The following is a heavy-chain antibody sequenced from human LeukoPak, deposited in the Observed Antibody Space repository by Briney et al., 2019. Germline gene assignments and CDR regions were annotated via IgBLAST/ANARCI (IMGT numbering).Heavy chain of an antibody. J-gene: IGHJ6*02. CDR2: IFYSGST. V-gene: IGHV4-39*07. Sequence: SETLSLTCTVSGGSVISGSSYWGWIRQPPGKGLEWIGNIFYSGSTYYNPSLQSRVTISLDTSQNQFSLTLNSVTAADTAVYYCARDFPTPDVWGQGTTVTVSS. CDR3: ARDFPTPDV. CDR1: GGSVISGSSY. D-gene: IGHD2-15*01.